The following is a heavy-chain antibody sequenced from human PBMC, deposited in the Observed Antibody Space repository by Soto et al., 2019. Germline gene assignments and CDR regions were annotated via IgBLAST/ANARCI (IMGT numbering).Heavy chain of an antibody. V-gene: IGHV3-7*01. CDR2: IKEDGSQK. J-gene: IGHJ4*02. Sequence: EVQLVESGGGLVQSGGSLRLSCAVSGFRFTDFWMSWVRQAPGEGLEWVATIKEDGSQKSYVDSVKGRFTISRDNPKNFLYLQMDSLRVEDTAVYYCARNHSGLDYWGQGTLFTVSS. CDR3: ARNHSGLDY. D-gene: IGHD5-12*01. CDR1: GFRFTDFW.